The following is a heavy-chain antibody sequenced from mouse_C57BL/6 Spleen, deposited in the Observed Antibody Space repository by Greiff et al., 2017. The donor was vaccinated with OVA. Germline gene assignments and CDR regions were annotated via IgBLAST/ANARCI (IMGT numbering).Heavy chain of an antibody. V-gene: IGHV10-1*01. Sequence: EVKVIESGGGLVQPQGSLKLSCAASGFSFNTYAMNWVRQAPGKGLEWVARIRSKSNNYATYYADSVKDRFTISRDESESMLYLQLNNLKTEDTAMYYCVREGLGDYYGSSGVYYFDYWGQGTTLTVSS. D-gene: IGHD1-1*01. CDR1: GFSFNTYA. CDR2: IRSKSNNYAT. J-gene: IGHJ2*01. CDR3: VREGLGDYYGSSGVYYFDY.